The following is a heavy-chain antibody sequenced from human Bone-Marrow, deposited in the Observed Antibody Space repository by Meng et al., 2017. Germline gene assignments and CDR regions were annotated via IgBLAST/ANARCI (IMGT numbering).Heavy chain of an antibody. Sequence: SETLSLTCTVSGGSISRGSYYWSWIRQPAGKGLEWIGRIYTSGSTTYNPSLKRRVTISVDTSKNQFSLKLSSVTAADTAVYYWAILGSIQDYYYGMDVWGQGTTVTVSS. CDR3: AILGSIQDYYYGMDV. J-gene: IGHJ6*02. V-gene: IGHV4-61*02. CDR2: IYTSGST. D-gene: IGHD2/OR15-2a*01. CDR1: GGSISRGSYY.